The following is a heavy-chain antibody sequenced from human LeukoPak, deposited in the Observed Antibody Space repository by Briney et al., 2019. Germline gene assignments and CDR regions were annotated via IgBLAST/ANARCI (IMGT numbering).Heavy chain of an antibody. J-gene: IGHJ6*03. V-gene: IGHV3-23*01. Sequence: GGSLRLSCAASGFTFSSYAMSWVRQAPGKGLEWVSAVSGSGGSTYYADSVKGRFTISRDNSKNTLYLQMNSLRAEDTAVYYCAKDWAPGGYYYYMDVWGKGTTVTVSS. CDR2: VSGSGGST. CDR1: GFTFSSYA. CDR3: AKDWAPGGYYYYMDV. D-gene: IGHD3-16*01.